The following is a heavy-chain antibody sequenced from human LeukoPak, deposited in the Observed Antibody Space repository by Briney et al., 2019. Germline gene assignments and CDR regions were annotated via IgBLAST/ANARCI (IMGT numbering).Heavy chain of an antibody. V-gene: IGHV3-30*18. D-gene: IGHD2-2*01. Sequence: GGSLRLSCAASGFTFSSYGMHWVRQAPGKGLEWVAVISYDGSNKYYVDSVKGRFTISRDNSKNTLYLQMNSLRAEDTAVYYCAKGYCSSTSCPANYYYGMDVWGQGTTVTVSS. CDR3: AKGYCSSTSCPANYYYGMDV. CDR2: ISYDGSNK. CDR1: GFTFSSYG. J-gene: IGHJ6*02.